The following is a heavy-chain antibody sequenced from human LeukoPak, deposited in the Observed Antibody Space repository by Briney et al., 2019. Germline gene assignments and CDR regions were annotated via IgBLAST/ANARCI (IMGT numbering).Heavy chain of an antibody. CDR1: GGTFSSYA. D-gene: IGHD3-22*01. J-gene: IGHJ4*02. CDR2: IIPIFGTA. V-gene: IGHV1-69*05. CDR3: ARDSYDSSGYQRPYDY. Sequence: SVKVTCKASGGTFSSYAISWVRQAPGQGLEWMGRIIPIFGTANYAQKFQGRVTITTDESTSTAYMELSSLRSEDTAVYYCARDSYDSSGYQRPYDYWGQGTLVTVSS.